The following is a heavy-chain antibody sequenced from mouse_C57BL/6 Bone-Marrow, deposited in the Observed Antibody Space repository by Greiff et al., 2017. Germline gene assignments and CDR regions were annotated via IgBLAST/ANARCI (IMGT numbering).Heavy chain of an antibody. CDR2: IDPSDSYT. Sequence: QVQLQQPGAELVKPGASVKLSCKASGYTFTSYWMQWVKQRPGQGLEWIGEIDPSDSYTNYNQKFKGKATLTVDTSSSTAYMQLSSLTSEDSAVYYWAGNFGYFDVWGTGTTVTVSS. J-gene: IGHJ1*03. CDR3: AGNFGYFDV. V-gene: IGHV1-50*01. CDR1: GYTFTSYW.